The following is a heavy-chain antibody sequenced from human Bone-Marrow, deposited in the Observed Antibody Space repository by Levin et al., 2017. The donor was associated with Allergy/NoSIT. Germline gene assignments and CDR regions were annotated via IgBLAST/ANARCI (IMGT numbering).Heavy chain of an antibody. CDR2: ISGTSGNT. CDR1: GFTFSNYA. CDR3: AKDYRPTDYYDTRGDDAFDI. Sequence: GESLKISCAASGFTFSNYAMNWVRQAPGQGLEWVSAISGTSGNTYYADSVKGRFTISRDNSKTTLSLQMNSLRAEDTAVYYCAKDYRPTDYYDTRGDDAFDIWGQGTVVAVSS. V-gene: IGHV3-23*01. D-gene: IGHD3-22*01. J-gene: IGHJ3*02.